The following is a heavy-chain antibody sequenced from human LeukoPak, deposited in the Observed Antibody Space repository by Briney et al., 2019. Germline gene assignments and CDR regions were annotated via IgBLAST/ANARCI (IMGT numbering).Heavy chain of an antibody. J-gene: IGHJ4*02. Sequence: SGGSLRLSCAASGFTYSRSAMSWVRQAPGNGLDCVSAISDSGGSTYYADSVKGRFTISRDNSKNTLYLQMNSLRAEDTAVYYCARASWVENWGQGTLVTVSS. CDR2: ISDSGGST. D-gene: IGHD2/OR15-2a*01. V-gene: IGHV3-23*01. CDR3: ARASWVEN. CDR1: GFTYSRSA.